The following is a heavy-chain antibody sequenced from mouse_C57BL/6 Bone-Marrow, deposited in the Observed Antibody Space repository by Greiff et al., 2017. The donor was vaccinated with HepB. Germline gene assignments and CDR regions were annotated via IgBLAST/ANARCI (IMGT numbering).Heavy chain of an antibody. V-gene: IGHV1-19*01. CDR3: ARNGEGFDY. J-gene: IGHJ2*01. CDR2: INPYNGGT. CDR1: GYTFTDYY. Sequence: VQLQQSGPVLVKPGASVKMSCKASGYTFTDYYMNWVKQSHGKSLEWIGVINPYNGGTSYNQKFKGKATLTVDKSSITAYMELNSLTSEDSAVYYCARNGEGFDYWGQGTTLTVSS.